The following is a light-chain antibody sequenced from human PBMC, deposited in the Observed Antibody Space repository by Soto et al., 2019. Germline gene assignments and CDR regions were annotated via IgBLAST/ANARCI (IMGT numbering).Light chain of an antibody. CDR1: QSLRSN. CDR3: QQYNDLPRT. V-gene: IGKV3-15*01. Sequence: DIVMTQSPATLSVSPGEGATLSCRASQSLRSNLAWYQQKPGQAPRLLIYDASSRATGVPARFSGSGSGTEFTLTISSLQSDDFAFYYCQQYNDLPRTFGQGTNVDIK. CDR2: DAS. J-gene: IGKJ1*01.